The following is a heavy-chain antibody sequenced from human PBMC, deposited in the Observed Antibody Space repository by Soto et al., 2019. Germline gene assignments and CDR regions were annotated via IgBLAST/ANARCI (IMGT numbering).Heavy chain of an antibody. CDR3: AKDRDSTSSGYYYYGMDV. CDR2: ISYDGSNK. CDR1: GFTFSSYG. J-gene: IGHJ6*02. D-gene: IGHD6-6*01. Sequence: GGSVRLSXAASGFTFSSYGMHWVRQAPGKGLEWVAVISYDGSNKYYVDSVKGRFTISRDNSKNTLYLQMNSLRAEDTAVYYCAKDRDSTSSGYYYYGMDVWGQGTTVTVSS. V-gene: IGHV3-30*18.